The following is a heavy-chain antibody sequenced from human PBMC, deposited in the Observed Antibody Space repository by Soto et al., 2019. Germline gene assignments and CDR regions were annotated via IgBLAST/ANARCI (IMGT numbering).Heavy chain of an antibody. V-gene: IGHV3-15*01. CDR1: GFTFSNAW. J-gene: IGHJ4*02. D-gene: IGHD6-19*01. CDR3: TTVDAVVLN. Sequence: EVQLVESGGGLVKPGGSLRLSCAASGFTFSNAWMSWVRQAPGGGLEWVGRIKRNIDGGTTDYAAPVKGRFAISRDDSTSILYLEMNSLRSEDTAVYYCTTVDAVVLNWGQGLLVTVSS. CDR2: IKRNIDGGTT.